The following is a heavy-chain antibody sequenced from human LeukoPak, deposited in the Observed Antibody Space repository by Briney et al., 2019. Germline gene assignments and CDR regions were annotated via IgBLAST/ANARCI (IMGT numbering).Heavy chain of an antibody. CDR1: GGSISSYY. Sequence: KASETLSLTCTVSGGSISSYYWSWIRQPPGKGLQWIGSFYYSGSTYYNPSLKSRVTIYVDTSKNQFSLKLSSVTAADTAVYYCARGRRDGYNLEYFDKWGQGTLVTVSS. V-gene: IGHV4-39*01. D-gene: IGHD5-24*01. CDR3: ARGRRDGYNLEYFDK. J-gene: IGHJ4*02. CDR2: FYYSGST.